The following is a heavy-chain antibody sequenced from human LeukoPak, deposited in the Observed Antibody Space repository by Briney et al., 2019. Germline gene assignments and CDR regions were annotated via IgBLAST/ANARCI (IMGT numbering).Heavy chain of an antibody. CDR1: GFTVSSDS. CDR2: ISRSSTR. J-gene: IGHJ4*02. V-gene: IGHV3-69-1*01. CDR3: TELDCNSTNCHDY. Sequence: GGSLRLSCAVSGFTVSSDSMNWVRQAPGKGLEWVSYISRSSTRYYADSVKGRFTISRDNAKNSLYLQMNSLRAEDTAVYYCTELDCNSTNCHDYWGQGTLVTVSS. D-gene: IGHD2-2*01.